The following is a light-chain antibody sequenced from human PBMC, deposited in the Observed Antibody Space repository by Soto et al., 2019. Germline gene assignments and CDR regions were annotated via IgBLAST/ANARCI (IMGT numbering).Light chain of an antibody. CDR1: SSNIGSNY. J-gene: IGLJ1*01. CDR2: RND. CDR3: AAWDDSLSGLL. Sequence: QSVLTQPPSASGTPGQRVSISCSGSSSNIGSNYVYWYQQLPGTAPKLLIYRNDQRPSGVPDRLSGSKSGTSASLAISGLQSDDEGDYYCAAWDDSLSGLLFGTGTKLTVL. V-gene: IGLV1-47*01.